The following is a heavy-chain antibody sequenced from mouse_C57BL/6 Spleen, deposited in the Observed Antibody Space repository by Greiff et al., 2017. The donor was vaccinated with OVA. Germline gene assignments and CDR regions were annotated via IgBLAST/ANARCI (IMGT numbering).Heavy chain of an antibody. V-gene: IGHV1-52*01. CDR2: IDPSDSET. CDR3: ARRSGSSSWFAY. J-gene: IGHJ3*01. Sequence: QVQLKQPGAELVRPGSSVKLSCKASGYTFTSYWMHWVKQRPIQGLEWIGNIDPSDSETHYNQKFKDKATLTVDKSSSTAYMQLSSLTSEDSAVYYCARRSGSSSWFAYWGQGTLVTVSA. D-gene: IGHD1-1*01. CDR1: GYTFTSYW.